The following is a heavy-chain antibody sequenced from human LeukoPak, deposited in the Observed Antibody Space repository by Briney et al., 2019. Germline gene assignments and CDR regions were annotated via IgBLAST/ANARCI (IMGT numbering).Heavy chain of an antibody. J-gene: IGHJ5*02. CDR3: ARGRGAAAARRTELFDP. CDR2: ISYDGSNK. CDR1: GFTFSSYG. D-gene: IGHD6-13*01. V-gene: IGHV3-30*03. Sequence: GRSLRLSCAASGFTFSSYGMHWVRQAPGKGLEWVAVISYDGSNKYYADSVKGRFTISRDNSKNTLYLQMNSLRAEDTAVYYCARGRGAAAARRTELFDPWGQGTLVTVSS.